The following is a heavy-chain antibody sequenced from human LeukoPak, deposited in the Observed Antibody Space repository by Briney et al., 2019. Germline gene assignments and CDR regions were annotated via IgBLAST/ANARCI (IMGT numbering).Heavy chain of an antibody. CDR2: IYYSGST. J-gene: IGHJ4*02. V-gene: IGHV4-39*07. D-gene: IGHD2/OR15-2a*01. CDR3: AGFTTWRYYFDY. Sequence: SETLSLTCTVSGGSISSSSYYWGWIRQPPGKGLEWIGSIYYSGSTYYNPSLKSRVTISVDTSKNQFSLKLSSVTAADTAVYYCAGFTTWRYYFDYWGQGTLVTVSS. CDR1: GGSISSSSYY.